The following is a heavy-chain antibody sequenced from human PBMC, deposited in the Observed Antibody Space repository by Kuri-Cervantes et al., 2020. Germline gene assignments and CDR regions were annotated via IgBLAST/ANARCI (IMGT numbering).Heavy chain of an antibody. CDR1: GLTFSSYG. D-gene: IGHD1-7*01. Sequence: GGSLRLSCAASGLTFSSYGMHWVRQAPGKGLEWAAVIWYDGSNKYYADSVKGRFTISRDNSKNTLYLQMNSLRAEDTAVYYCARVGTGTSWSYFDYWGQGTLVTVSS. CDR2: IWYDGSNK. J-gene: IGHJ4*02. CDR3: ARVGTGTSWSYFDY. V-gene: IGHV3-33*08.